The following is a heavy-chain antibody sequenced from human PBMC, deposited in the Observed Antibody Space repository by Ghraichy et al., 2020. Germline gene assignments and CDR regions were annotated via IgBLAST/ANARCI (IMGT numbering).Heavy chain of an antibody. D-gene: IGHD6-13*01. CDR1: GGSFSGYY. CDR2: INHSGST. Sequence: SETLSLTCAVYGGSFSGYYWSWIRQPPGKGLEWIGEINHSGSTNYNPSLKSRVTISVDTSKNQFSLKLSSVTAADTAVYYCARGYDSSSWYVPGKGVPHTEYYMDVWGKGTTVTVSS. J-gene: IGHJ6*03. CDR3: ARGYDSSSWYVPGKGVPHTEYYMDV. V-gene: IGHV4-34*01.